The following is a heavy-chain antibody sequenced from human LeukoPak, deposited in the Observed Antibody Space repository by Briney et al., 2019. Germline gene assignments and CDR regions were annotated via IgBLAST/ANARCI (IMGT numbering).Heavy chain of an antibody. J-gene: IGHJ4*02. CDR3: SGRSGSSSIY. CDR1: GFTFNIHW. Sequence: HPGGSLRLSCEASGFTFNIHWMNWVSQAPGKGLEWLANIRPDGSEKVYVDSVRGRFTISRNNTKNSVYLQMNNLRSEHSAVYYCSGRSGSSSIYWGQGIRVTVSS. V-gene: IGHV3-7*01. D-gene: IGHD2-2*01. CDR2: IRPDGSEK.